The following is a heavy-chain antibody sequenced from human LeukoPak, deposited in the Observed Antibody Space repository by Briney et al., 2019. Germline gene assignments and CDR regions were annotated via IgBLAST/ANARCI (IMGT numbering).Heavy chain of an antibody. CDR2: VNPYSGGT. J-gene: IGHJ5*02. D-gene: IGHD3-16*01. Sequence: ASVKVSCKTSGYSFTDYYMHWVRQAPGQGLEWMGWVNPYSGGTSSAQKFQGRVTMTRDTSISTVYMQVSWLTSDDTAIYYCARADRLHGGPYLIGPWGQGTLVTVSS. CDR1: GYSFTDYY. V-gene: IGHV1-2*02. CDR3: ARADRLHGGPYLIGP.